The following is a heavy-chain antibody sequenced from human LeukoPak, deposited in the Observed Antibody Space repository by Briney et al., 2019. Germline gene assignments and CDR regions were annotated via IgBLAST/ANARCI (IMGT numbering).Heavy chain of an antibody. J-gene: IGHJ3*02. D-gene: IGHD3-22*01. Sequence: GGSLRLSCAASGFTFSSYCMHWVRQAPGKGLEWVAFIRYDGSNKYYADSVKGRFTISRDNSKNTLYLQMNSLRAEDTAVYYCAKGPDLYYYDSSGPIDDNAFDIWGQGTMVTVSS. CDR3: AKGPDLYYYDSSGPIDDNAFDI. V-gene: IGHV3-30*02. CDR1: GFTFSSYC. CDR2: IRYDGSNK.